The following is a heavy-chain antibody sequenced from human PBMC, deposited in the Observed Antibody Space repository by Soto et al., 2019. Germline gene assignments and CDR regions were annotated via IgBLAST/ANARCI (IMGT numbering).Heavy chain of an antibody. CDR2: IYYSGST. Sequence: PSETLSLTCTVSGSSISSGDYYWSWIRQPPGKGLEWIGYIYYSGSTYYNPSLKSRVTISVDTSKNQFSLKLSSVTAADTAVYYCARTRYGYTFYDFWGQGTWVTVSS. V-gene: IGHV4-30-4*01. J-gene: IGHJ4*02. CDR3: ARTRYGYTFYDF. D-gene: IGHD5-18*01. CDR1: GSSISSGDYY.